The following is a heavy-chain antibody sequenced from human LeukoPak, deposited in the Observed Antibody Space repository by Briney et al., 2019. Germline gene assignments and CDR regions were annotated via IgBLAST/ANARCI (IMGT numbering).Heavy chain of an antibody. Sequence: GESLKISGKGSGYSFTSYWIGWVRRLHGKGLEYMGIIHPGDSDTRYSPSFQGQVTISVDRSSSTAYLQWSRLKASDTAMYYCATHPGGLQSGFDNWGQGTLVTVSS. CDR1: GYSFTSYW. CDR3: ATHPGGLQSGFDN. J-gene: IGHJ4*02. D-gene: IGHD5-24*01. CDR2: IHPGDSDT. V-gene: IGHV5-51*01.